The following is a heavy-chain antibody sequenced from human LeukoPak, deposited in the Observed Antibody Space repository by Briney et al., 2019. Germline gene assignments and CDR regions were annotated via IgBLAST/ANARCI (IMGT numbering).Heavy chain of an antibody. CDR3: ARLGADYYDSSGYYPFDY. D-gene: IGHD3-22*01. J-gene: IGHJ4*02. CDR2: IYPGDSDT. CDR1: GYRFTSYW. Sequence: GESLKISFKGSGYRFTSYWIGWVRQMPGEGLEWMGIIYPGDSDTRYSPSFQGQVTISADKSISTAYLQWSSLKASDTAMYYCARLGADYYDSSGYYPFDYWGQGTLVTVSS. V-gene: IGHV5-51*01.